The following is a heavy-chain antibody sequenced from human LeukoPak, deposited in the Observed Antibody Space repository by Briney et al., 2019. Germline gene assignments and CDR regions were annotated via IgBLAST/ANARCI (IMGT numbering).Heavy chain of an antibody. CDR3: ARVAAAGPYYFDY. Sequence: SETLSLTCTVSGGSISSSTYYWGWIRQPPGKGLQWIGSIYDSGSTYSNPSLKSRLTISVDRSKNQFSLKLSSVTAADTAVYYCARVAAAGPYYFDYWGQGTLVTVSS. CDR1: GGSISSSTYY. V-gene: IGHV4-39*07. CDR2: IYDSGST. J-gene: IGHJ4*02. D-gene: IGHD6-13*01.